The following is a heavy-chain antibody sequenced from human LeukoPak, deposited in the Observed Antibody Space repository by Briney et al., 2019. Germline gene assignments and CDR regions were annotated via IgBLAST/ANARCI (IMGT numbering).Heavy chain of an antibody. Sequence: GGSLRLSCATSGFTFNIYAMNWVRQAPGKGLGWVSIISGNGINTYYADSVKGRFTISRDDSKNTLYLQMNSLRADDTAIYYCARGVSDWGQGTLVTVAS. D-gene: IGHD3-16*01. CDR2: ISGNGINT. CDR3: ARGVSD. V-gene: IGHV3-23*01. J-gene: IGHJ4*02. CDR1: GFTFNIYA.